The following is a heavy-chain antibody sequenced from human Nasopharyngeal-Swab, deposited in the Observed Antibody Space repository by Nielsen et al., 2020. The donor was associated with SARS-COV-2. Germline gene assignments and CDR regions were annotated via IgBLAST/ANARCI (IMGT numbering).Heavy chain of an antibody. CDR2: ISGSGGYT. CDR1: RFTFSRYG. V-gene: IGHV3-23*01. CDR3: ARGAFEYSSSWYDPYYFDY. Sequence: GGSLRLSCAASRFTFSRYGMSWVRQAPGKGLEWVSTISGSGGYTYYADSVKGRFTISRDNSKNTRYLQMNSLRVEDTAIYYCARGAFEYSSSWYDPYYFDYWGQGTLVTVSS. J-gene: IGHJ4*02. D-gene: IGHD6-19*01.